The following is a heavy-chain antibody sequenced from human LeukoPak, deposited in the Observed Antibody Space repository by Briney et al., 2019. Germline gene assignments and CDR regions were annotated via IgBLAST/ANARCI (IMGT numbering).Heavy chain of an antibody. V-gene: IGHV4-39*07. Sequence: SETLSLTCTVSGGSISSSIYYWGWIRQPPGKGLEWIGSIFYSGSTYYNPSLKSRVTISVDTSKNQFSLKLSSVTAADTAVYYCAREGSLAWDWFDPWGQGTLVTVSS. CDR3: AREGSLAWDWFDP. CDR1: GGSISSSIYY. CDR2: IFYSGST. J-gene: IGHJ5*02. D-gene: IGHD1-26*01.